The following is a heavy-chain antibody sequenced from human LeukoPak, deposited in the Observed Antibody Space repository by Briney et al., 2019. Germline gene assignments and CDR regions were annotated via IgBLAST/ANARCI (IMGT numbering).Heavy chain of an antibody. CDR2: VYTSGST. CDR1: GGSISGGY. Sequence: PSETLSLTCTVSGGSISGGYWSWIRQPPGRVLEWIGYVYTSGSTHYNPSLKRRVTISVDTSKSQFALKLSSVTDADTAVYYCAKSYFDYSTYYSYYFNLWGQGALVTVSS. J-gene: IGHJ4*02. CDR3: AKSYFDYSTYYSYYFNL. D-gene: IGHD4-11*01. V-gene: IGHV4-4*09.